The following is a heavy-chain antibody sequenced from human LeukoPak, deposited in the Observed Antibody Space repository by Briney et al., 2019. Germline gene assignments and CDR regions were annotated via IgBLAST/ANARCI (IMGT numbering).Heavy chain of an antibody. CDR2: INTNNGNT. V-gene: IGHV1-18*01. CDR1: GYTFSTYG. Sequence: ASVKVSCKASGYTFSTYGINWVRQAPGQGLEWMGWINTNNGNTNYAQKFQGRVTMTRDTSTSTAYLELRSLGPDDTAVYYCARKGCFDNCYLFDYWGQGTLVTVSS. D-gene: IGHD1-20*01. CDR3: ARKGCFDNCYLFDY. J-gene: IGHJ4*02.